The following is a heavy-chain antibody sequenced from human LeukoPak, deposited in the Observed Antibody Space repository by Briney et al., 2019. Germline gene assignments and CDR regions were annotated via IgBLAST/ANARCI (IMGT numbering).Heavy chain of an antibody. J-gene: IGHJ4*02. D-gene: IGHD6-6*01. V-gene: IGHV4-61*02. CDR3: ARGTSIAARPPAI. Sequence: SETLSLTCTVSGGSISSGSYYWSWIRQPAGKGLEWIGRIYTSGSTNYNPSLKSRVTISVDTSKNQFSLKLSSVTAADTAVYYCARGTSIAARPPAIWGQGTLVTVSS. CDR1: GGSISSGSYY. CDR2: IYTSGST.